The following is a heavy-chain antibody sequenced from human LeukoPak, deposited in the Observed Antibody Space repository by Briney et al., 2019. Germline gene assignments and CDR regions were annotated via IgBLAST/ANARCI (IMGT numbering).Heavy chain of an antibody. CDR1: GGSISSYY. J-gene: IGHJ6*02. CDR3: ARDGGSVAGAYYYYGMDV. V-gene: IGHV4-4*07. CDR2: IYTSGST. D-gene: IGHD6-19*01. Sequence: TSETLSLTCTVSGGSISSYYWSWIRQPAGKGLEWIGRIYTSGSTNYNPSLKSRVTMSVDTSKNQFSLKLSSVTAADTAVYYCARDGGSVAGAYYYYGMDVWGQGTTVTVSS.